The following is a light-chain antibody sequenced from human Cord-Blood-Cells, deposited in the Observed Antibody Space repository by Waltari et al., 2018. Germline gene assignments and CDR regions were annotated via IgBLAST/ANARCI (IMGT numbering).Light chain of an antibody. V-gene: IGLV2-14*01. CDR3: SSYTSSSTLDWV. Sequence: QSALTQPAPVSGSPGQSITISCTGTSSDVGGYTYVSWYQQHPGKAPKLMIYDVSNRPSGVSNRFSGSKSGNTASLTISGLQAEDEADYYCSSYTSSSTLDWVFGGGTKLTVL. J-gene: IGLJ3*02. CDR2: DVS. CDR1: SSDVGGYTY.